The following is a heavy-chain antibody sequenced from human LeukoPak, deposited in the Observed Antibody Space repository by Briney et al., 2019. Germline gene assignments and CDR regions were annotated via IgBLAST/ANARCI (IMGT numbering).Heavy chain of an antibody. Sequence: PGGSLRLSCAASGFTFSNYWMNWVRQAPGKGLEWVANIKQDGSEKYYVDSVKGRFTISRDNAKNSLFLQMNSLRAEDTAAYYCASSSGWIIDYWGQGTLVTVSS. V-gene: IGHV3-7*01. D-gene: IGHD6-19*01. CDR2: IKQDGSEK. J-gene: IGHJ4*02. CDR1: GFTFSNYW. CDR3: ASSSGWIIDY.